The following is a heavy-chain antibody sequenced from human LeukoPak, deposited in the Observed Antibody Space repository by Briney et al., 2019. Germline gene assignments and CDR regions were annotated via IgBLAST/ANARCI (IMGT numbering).Heavy chain of an antibody. V-gene: IGHV3-74*01. J-gene: IGHJ5*02. CDR3: ARDPRNVGLAP. Sequence: PGGSLRLSCAASGFTFSSYAMSWVRQAPGKGLMYISRNNGDGSTTNYADVVKGQFTMSRDNVKNTLYLQMNSLRVEDTAVYYCARDPRNVGLAPWGQGTLVTVSS. CDR2: NNGDGSTT. CDR1: GFTFSSYA. D-gene: IGHD2-15*01.